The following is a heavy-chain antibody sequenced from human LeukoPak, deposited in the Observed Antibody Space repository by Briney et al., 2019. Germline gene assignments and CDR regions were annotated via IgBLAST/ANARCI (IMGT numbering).Heavy chain of an antibody. CDR1: GFTFSSYS. J-gene: IGHJ4*02. CDR2: ISSSSSYI. D-gene: IGHD6-6*01. V-gene: IGHV3-21*01. Sequence: PGGSLRLSCAASGFTFSSYSMNWVRQAPGKGLEWVSSISSSSSYIYYADSVKGRFTISRDNAKNSLYLQMNSLRAEDTAVYYCARRSRSSSSGPLDYWGQGTLVTVSS. CDR3: ARRSRSSSSGPLDY.